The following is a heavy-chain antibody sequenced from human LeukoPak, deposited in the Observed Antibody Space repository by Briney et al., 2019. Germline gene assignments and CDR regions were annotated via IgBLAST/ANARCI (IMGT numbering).Heavy chain of an antibody. Sequence: GGSLRLTCAAPGFTFSDYYMSWIRQAPGKGLEWVSYISSSGSTIYYADSVKGRFTISRDNAKNSLYLQMNSLRAEDTAVYYCARDPVVVVPAAINYMDVWGKGTTVTVSS. V-gene: IGHV3-11*04. CDR2: ISSSGSTI. CDR1: GFTFSDYY. CDR3: ARDPVVVVPAAINYMDV. D-gene: IGHD2-2*01. J-gene: IGHJ6*03.